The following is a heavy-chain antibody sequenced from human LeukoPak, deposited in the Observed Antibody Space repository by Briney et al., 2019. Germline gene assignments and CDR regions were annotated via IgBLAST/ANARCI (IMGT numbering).Heavy chain of an antibody. CDR3: ASVTVNKWAPDGHMDV. CDR2: IIPMFGTT. Sequence: SVKVSCKASGGTFSNYAISWVRQAPGQGLEWMGRIIPMFGTTNYAQNFQGRVTITTDESTSTAYMEVSSLRIEDTAVYYCASVTVNKWAPDGHMDVWGKGTTVTVSS. D-gene: IGHD4-11*01. J-gene: IGHJ6*03. V-gene: IGHV1-69*05. CDR1: GGTFSNYA.